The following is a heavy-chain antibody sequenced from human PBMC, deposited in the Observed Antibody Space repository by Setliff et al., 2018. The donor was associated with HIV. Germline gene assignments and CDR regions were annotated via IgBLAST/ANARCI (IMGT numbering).Heavy chain of an antibody. Sequence: PSETLSLTCAVYGGSFSGHYWTWIRQPPGKGLEWIGYINHSGSTNYNPSLKSRVTISADTSKNQFSLKLSSVTAADTAVYYCARGSHGTSWTDYWGQGTLVTVSS. D-gene: IGHD6-13*01. V-gene: IGHV4-34*01. CDR2: INHSGST. CDR3: ARGSHGTSWTDY. CDR1: GGSFSGHY. J-gene: IGHJ4*02.